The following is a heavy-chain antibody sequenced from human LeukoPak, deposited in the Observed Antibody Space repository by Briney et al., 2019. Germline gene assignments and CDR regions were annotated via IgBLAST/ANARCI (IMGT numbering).Heavy chain of an antibody. CDR1: GYTFTSYD. J-gene: IGHJ6*02. V-gene: IGHV1-8*01. D-gene: IGHD3-10*01. CDR3: ARFRRIYYYYGMDV. CDR2: MNPNSGNT. Sequence: ASVKVSCKASGYTFTSYDINWVRQATGQGLEWMGWMNPNSGNTGYAQKFQGRVTMTRNTSISTAYMELSSLRSEDTAVYYCARFRRIYYYYGMDVWGQGTTVTVSS.